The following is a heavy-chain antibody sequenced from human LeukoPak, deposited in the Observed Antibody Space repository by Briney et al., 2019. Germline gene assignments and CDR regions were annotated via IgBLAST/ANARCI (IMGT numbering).Heavy chain of an antibody. CDR2: IYYSGST. J-gene: IGHJ4*02. Sequence: SETLSLTCTVSGGSISGYFWSWIRQPPGKGLEWIGHIYYSGSTTYNPSLKSRVTISVDTSKNRFSLKLSSVTAADTAVYYCARDKSADYWGQGTLVTVSS. CDR1: GGSISGYF. V-gene: IGHV4-59*01. CDR3: ARDKSADY.